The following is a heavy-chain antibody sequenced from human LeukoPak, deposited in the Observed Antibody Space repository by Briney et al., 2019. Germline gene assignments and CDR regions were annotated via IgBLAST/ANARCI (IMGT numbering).Heavy chain of an antibody. V-gene: IGHV4-4*07. CDR2: IYTSGTT. CDR1: GGSISTGSISSYY. CDR3: ARGAPSDY. Sequence: PSETLSRTCTVSGGSISTGSISSYYWSWVRQPAGKGLEWIGRIYTSGTTNYNPSLKSRVTMSVDTSKNQFSLKLNSVTAADTAVYYCARGAPSDYWGQGTLVTVSS. J-gene: IGHJ4*02.